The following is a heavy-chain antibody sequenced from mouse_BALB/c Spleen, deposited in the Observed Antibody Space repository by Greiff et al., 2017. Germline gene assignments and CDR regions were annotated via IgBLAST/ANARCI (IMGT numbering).Heavy chain of an antibody. Sequence: EVKVVESGGGLVKPGGSLKLSCAASGFAFSSYDMSWVRQTPEKRLEWVAYISSGGGSTYYPDTVKGRFTISRDNAKNTLYLQMSSLKSEDTAMYYCARRYYGSSPLAMDYWGQGTSVTVSS. CDR3: ARRYYGSSPLAMDY. CDR1: GFAFSSYD. J-gene: IGHJ4*01. CDR2: ISSGGGST. V-gene: IGHV5-12-1*01. D-gene: IGHD1-1*01.